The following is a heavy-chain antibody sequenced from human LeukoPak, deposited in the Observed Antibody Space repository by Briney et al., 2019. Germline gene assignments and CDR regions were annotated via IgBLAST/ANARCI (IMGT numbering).Heavy chain of an antibody. J-gene: IGHJ4*02. Sequence: GGSLRLSCAASGFTFSNYAMGWVRQAPGRGLERVPSISGSGGDIYYAGAVKGRFTISRDNSKNTLYLQMNSLRVDDTAVYYCVEDVVVIVAAKPGIWGQGTLVTVSS. CDR2: ISGSGGDI. CDR3: VEDVVVIVAAKPGI. D-gene: IGHD2-15*01. V-gene: IGHV3-23*01. CDR1: GFTFSNYA.